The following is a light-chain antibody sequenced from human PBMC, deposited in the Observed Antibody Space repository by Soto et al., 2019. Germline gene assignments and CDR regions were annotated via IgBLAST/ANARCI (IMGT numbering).Light chain of an antibody. CDR1: ISNIGSKS. J-gene: IGLJ2*01. Sequence: QSVLTQSPSVSGTPGQTVTISCSGSISNIGSKSVQWYQQLPETAPKLLIYSNNQRPSGVPDRFSGSKSGTSASLAISGLQSEDEAHYYCGAWDDTLNVLVFGGGTKLTVL. V-gene: IGLV1-44*01. CDR2: SNN. CDR3: GAWDDTLNVLV.